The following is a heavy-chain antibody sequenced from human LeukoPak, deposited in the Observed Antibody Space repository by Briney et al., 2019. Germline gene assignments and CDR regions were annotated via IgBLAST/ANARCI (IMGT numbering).Heavy chain of an antibody. Sequence: GGSLTLPCAASGFTFGRYAMNWVRQVPGKGLECLALVSGIGGRTDYADSVKARFTISRDNSKNSLFRQVNSLRAQEPAIYLGEKGVSGHYDIVTGNDYWGQGTLVTVSS. V-gene: IGHV3-23*01. D-gene: IGHD3-9*01. CDR3: EKGVSGHYDIVTGNDY. CDR1: GFTFGRYA. CDR2: VSGIGGRT. J-gene: IGHJ4*02.